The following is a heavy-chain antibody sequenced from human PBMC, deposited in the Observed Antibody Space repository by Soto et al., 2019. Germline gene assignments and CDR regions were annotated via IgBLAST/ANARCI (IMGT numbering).Heavy chain of an antibody. CDR3: AREDGGYATVTKGDY. CDR2: IIPILGIA. D-gene: IGHD4-17*01. V-gene: IGHV1-69*08. J-gene: IGHJ4*02. Sequence: QVQLVQSGAEVKKPGSSVKVSCKASGGTFSSYTISWVRQAPGQGLEWMGRIIPILGIANYAQKFQGRVTITADKSPGAAYMELSSLRSEDTAVYYCAREDGGYATVTKGDYWGQGTLVTVSS. CDR1: GGTFSSYT.